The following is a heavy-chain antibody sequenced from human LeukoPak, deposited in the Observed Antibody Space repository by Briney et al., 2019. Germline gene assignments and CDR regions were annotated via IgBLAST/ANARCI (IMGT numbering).Heavy chain of an antibody. D-gene: IGHD6-13*01. CDR2: IYTSGST. CDR3: ARDAIAAAAGGFYYYYYMDV. V-gene: IGHV4-61*02. J-gene: IGHJ6*03. CDR1: GGSISSGSYY. Sequence: SETLSLTCTVSGGSISSGSYYCSWIRQPAGKGLEWIGRIYTSGSTNYNPSLKSRVTISVDTSKNQFSLKLSSVTAADTAVYYCARDAIAAAAGGFYYYYYMDVWGKGTTVTVSS.